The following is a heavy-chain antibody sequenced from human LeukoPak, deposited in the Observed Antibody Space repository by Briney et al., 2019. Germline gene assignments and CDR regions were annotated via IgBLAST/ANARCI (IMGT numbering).Heavy chain of an antibody. J-gene: IGHJ6*02. D-gene: IGHD5-12*01. CDR3: ARQVATTAPDPTRVLDV. V-gene: IGHV3-48*02. CDR1: GFTFSIFG. Sequence: GGSLRLSCAASGFTFSIFGMNWVRQAPGKGLEWLSYIRGTSTTTYYADSVKGRFTISRDNAGNSLYLQMNSLRDEDTAVYYCARQVATTAPDPTRVLDVWGQGTTVTVSS. CDR2: IRGTSTTT.